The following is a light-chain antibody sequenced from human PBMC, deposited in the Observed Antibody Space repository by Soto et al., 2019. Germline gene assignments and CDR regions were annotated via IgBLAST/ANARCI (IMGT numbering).Light chain of an antibody. CDR1: QSVSSN. J-gene: IGKJ4*01. CDR2: RAS. CDR3: QQYKQWPVA. V-gene: IGKV3-15*01. Sequence: EILMTQSPATLSVSPGERATLSCGASQSVSSNLAWYQQKPGQAPRLLIYRASTRATGVPARFSGSGSATQFTLTISSLQSEDFGFYYCQQYKQWPVAFGGGTKVDI.